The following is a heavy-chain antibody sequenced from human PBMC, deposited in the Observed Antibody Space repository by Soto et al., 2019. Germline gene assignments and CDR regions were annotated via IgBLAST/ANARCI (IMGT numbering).Heavy chain of an antibody. CDR3: ARQGRYYDFWSGYYGREYYYYGMDV. CDR2: IYYSGST. J-gene: IGHJ6*02. V-gene: IGHV4-39*01. D-gene: IGHD3-3*01. CDR1: GGSISSSSYY. Sequence: SETLSLTCTVSGGSISSSSYYWGWIRQPPGKGLEWIGSIYYSGSTYYNPSLESRVTISVDTSKNQFSLKLSSVTAADTAVYYCARQGRYYDFWSGYYGREYYYYGMDVWGQGTTVTVSS.